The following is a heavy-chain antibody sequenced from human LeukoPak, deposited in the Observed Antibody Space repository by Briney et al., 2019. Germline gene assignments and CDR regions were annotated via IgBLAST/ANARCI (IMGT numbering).Heavy chain of an antibody. CDR1: GFTFSSYW. CDR2: INSDGTST. CDR3: ARLSMVRGVIADY. J-gene: IGHJ4*02. Sequence: PGRSLRLSCAASGFTFSSYWMHWVRQAPGKGLVWVSRINSDGTSTTYADSVKGRFTISRDNAKNTLYLQMNSLRAEDTAVYYCARLSMVRGVIADYWGQGTLVTVSS. V-gene: IGHV3-74*01. D-gene: IGHD3-10*01.